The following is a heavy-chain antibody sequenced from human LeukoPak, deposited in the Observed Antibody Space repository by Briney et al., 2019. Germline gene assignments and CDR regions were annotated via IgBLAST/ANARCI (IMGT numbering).Heavy chain of an antibody. CDR2: MYYSGST. J-gene: IGHJ4*02. CDR1: GGSISSYY. CDR3: ATHQHGDY. Sequence: PSETLSLTCTVSGGSISSYYWSWIRQPPGKGLEWIGYMYYSGSTNYNPSLKSRVTMSVDTSKNQFSLKLSSVTAADTAVYYCATHQHGDYWGQGTLVIVSS. V-gene: IGHV4-59*01.